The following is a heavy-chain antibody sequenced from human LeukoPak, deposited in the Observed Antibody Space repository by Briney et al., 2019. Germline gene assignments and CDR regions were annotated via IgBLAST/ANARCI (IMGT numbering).Heavy chain of an antibody. J-gene: IGHJ3*02. CDR1: GYSFTSYW. Sequence: HGESLKISCKGSGYSFTSYWIGWVRQMPGKGLEWMGIIYPGDSDTRYSPSFQGQVTISADKSISTAYLQWSSLKASDTAMYYCARPALRYFDSPDAFDIWGQGTMVTVSS. D-gene: IGHD3-9*01. CDR3: ARPALRYFDSPDAFDI. V-gene: IGHV5-51*01. CDR2: IYPGDSDT.